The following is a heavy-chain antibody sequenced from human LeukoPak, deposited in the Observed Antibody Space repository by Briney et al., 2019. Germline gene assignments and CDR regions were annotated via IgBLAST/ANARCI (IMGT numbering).Heavy chain of an antibody. D-gene: IGHD6-6*01. J-gene: IGHJ6*03. CDR3: ARGSSSPNYYYYYMDV. Sequence: ASVKVSCKSSGGTFSSYAISWVRQAPGQGLEWMGGIIPIFGTANYSQKFQGRVTIITDESTSTAYMELSSLRSEDTAVYFCARGSSSPNYYYYYMDVWGKGTTVTVSS. V-gene: IGHV1-69*05. CDR2: IIPIFGTA. CDR1: GGTFSSYA.